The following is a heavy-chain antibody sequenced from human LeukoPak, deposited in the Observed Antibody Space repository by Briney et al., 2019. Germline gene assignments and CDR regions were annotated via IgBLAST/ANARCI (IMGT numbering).Heavy chain of an antibody. CDR1: GFTVSSNY. V-gene: IGHV3-53*01. CDR3: AKDGYYDSSGSPTGYFDY. J-gene: IGHJ4*02. CDR2: IYSGGST. Sequence: GGSLRLSCAASGFTVSSNYMSWVRQAPGKGLEWVSVIYSGGSTYYADSVKGRFTISRDNSKNTLYLQMNSLRAEDTAVYYCAKDGYYDSSGSPTGYFDYWGQGILVTVSS. D-gene: IGHD3-22*01.